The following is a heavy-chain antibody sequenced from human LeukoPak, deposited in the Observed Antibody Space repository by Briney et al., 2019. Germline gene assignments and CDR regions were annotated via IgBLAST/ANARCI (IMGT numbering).Heavy chain of an antibody. D-gene: IGHD6-13*01. Sequence: PSETLSLTCTVSGGSISSSSYYWGWIRQPPGKGPEWIGSIYYSGSTCYNPSLKSRVTISVDTSKNQFSLKLSSVTAADTAVYYCARPTGEGSSWYPNWFDPWGQGTLVTVSS. CDR2: IYYSGST. J-gene: IGHJ5*02. V-gene: IGHV4-39*01. CDR3: ARPTGEGSSWYPNWFDP. CDR1: GGSISSSSYY.